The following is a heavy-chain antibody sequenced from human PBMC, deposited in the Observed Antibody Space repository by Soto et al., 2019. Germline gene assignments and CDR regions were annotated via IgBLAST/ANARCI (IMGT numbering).Heavy chain of an antibody. Sequence: ASVKVSCKASGGTFSNYGISWVRQAPGQGLEWMGGIIPVFGTTKYARKFQGRVTITADEFTSTAYMELSSLRPEDTAVYYCARAHAGYDSSGYPRMDVWGQGTTVTVSS. V-gene: IGHV1-69*13. CDR1: GGTFSNYG. J-gene: IGHJ6*02. D-gene: IGHD3-22*01. CDR3: ARAHAGYDSSGYPRMDV. CDR2: IIPVFGTT.